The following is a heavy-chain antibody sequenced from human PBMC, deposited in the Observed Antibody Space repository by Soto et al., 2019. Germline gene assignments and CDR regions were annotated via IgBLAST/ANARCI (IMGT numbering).Heavy chain of an antibody. CDR1: GGSFSGHY. D-gene: IGHD3-3*01. CDR2: INHSGST. CDR3: ARVSGANYDFWSGYSGFAYYGRDV. V-gene: IGHV4-34*01. J-gene: IGHJ6*02. Sequence: QVQIQQWGAGLLKPSETLSLTCAVYGGSFSGHYWSWIRQPPGKGLEWIGEINHSGSTNYNPSLKRRVTISVDSFKKQFSLKLSSVTAADTAVYYCARVSGANYDFWSGYSGFAYYGRDVWGQGTTVTVSS.